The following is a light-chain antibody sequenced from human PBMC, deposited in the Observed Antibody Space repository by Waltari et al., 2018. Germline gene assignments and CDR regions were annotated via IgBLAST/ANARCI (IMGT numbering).Light chain of an antibody. CDR3: SSYTSSSTYV. V-gene: IGLV2-14*01. CDR2: DVS. J-gene: IGLJ1*01. Sequence: QSALTQPASVSGSPGQSITLSCTGTSSDVGGYKYVSWYQQHPGKAPKLMIYDVSKRPSGVPNRFSGSKSGNTASLTISGLQAEDEADYFCSSYTSSSTYVFGTGTKVTVL. CDR1: SSDVGGYKY.